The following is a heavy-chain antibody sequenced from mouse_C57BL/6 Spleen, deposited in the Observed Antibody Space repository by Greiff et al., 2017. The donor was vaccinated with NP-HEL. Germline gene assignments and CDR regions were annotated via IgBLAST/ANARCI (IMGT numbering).Heavy chain of an antibody. J-gene: IGHJ4*01. D-gene: IGHD2-5*01. CDR2: IYPRDGST. Sequence: QVQLQQSDAELVKPGASVKISCKVSGYTFTDHTIHWMKQRPEQGLEWIGYIYPRDGSTKYNEKFKGKATLTADKSSSTAYMQLNSLTSEDSAVYFCARKRAYYSNYDAMDYWGQGTSVTVSS. CDR3: ARKRAYYSNYDAMDY. CDR1: GYTFTDHT. V-gene: IGHV1-78*01.